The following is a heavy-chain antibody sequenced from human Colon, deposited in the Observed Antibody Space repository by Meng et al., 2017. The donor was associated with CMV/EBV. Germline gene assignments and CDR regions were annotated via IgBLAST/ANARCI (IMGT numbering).Heavy chain of an antibody. J-gene: IGHJ4*02. CDR1: GFSLSSSGVG. Sequence: EEFGPTPVKPQQTPTLTCTFPGFSLSSSGVGVGWIRQTPGKALEWLALIYWDDDKRYSPSLKSRLTITKDTSKNQVVLTMTNMDPVDTATYYCAHRMGRIAARVFDYWGQGTLVTVSS. CDR2: IYWDDDK. D-gene: IGHD6-6*01. V-gene: IGHV2-5*02. CDR3: AHRMGRIAARVFDY.